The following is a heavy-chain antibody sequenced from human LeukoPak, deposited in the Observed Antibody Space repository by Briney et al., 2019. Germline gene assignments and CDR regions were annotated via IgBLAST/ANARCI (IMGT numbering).Heavy chain of an antibody. V-gene: IGHV4-59*12. J-gene: IGHJ6*02. D-gene: IGHD6-13*01. Sequence: PSETLSLTCNVSGASISSNYLSWIRQPPGKGLEWIGFIYHTGSTNYNPSLKSRVTLSVDTSKNQFSLKLSSVTAADTAVYYCARVAAAGTYVYYYYGMDVWGQGTTVTVSS. CDR3: ARVAAAGTYVYYYYGMDV. CDR1: GASISSNY. CDR2: IYHTGST.